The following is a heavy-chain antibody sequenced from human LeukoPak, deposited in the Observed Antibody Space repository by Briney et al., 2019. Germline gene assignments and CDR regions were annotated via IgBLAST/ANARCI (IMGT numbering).Heavy chain of an antibody. CDR1: GFTFSSYA. J-gene: IGHJ4*02. Sequence: PGGSLRLSCAASGFTFSSYAMSWVRQAPGKGLEWVSAISGSGGSTYYADSVKGRFSISRDNSKNTLYLLMNSLRAEDTAVYYCARDGSRFLEWPLDYWGQGTLVTVSS. CDR2: ISGSGGST. CDR3: ARDGSRFLEWPLDY. D-gene: IGHD3-3*01. V-gene: IGHV3-23*01.